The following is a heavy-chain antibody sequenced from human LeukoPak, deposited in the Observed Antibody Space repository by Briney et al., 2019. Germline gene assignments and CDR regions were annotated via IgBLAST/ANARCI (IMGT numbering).Heavy chain of an antibody. CDR3: AKVTMVRGVIRAFDY. CDR1: GFAFSSYA. D-gene: IGHD3-10*01. CDR2: ISGSGGST. Sequence: PGGSLRLSCAAPGFAFSSYAMSWVRQAPGKGLEWVSAISGSGGSTYYADSVKGRFTISRDNSKNTLYLQMNSLRAEDTAVYYCAKVTMVRGVIRAFDYWGQGTLVTVSS. V-gene: IGHV3-23*01. J-gene: IGHJ4*02.